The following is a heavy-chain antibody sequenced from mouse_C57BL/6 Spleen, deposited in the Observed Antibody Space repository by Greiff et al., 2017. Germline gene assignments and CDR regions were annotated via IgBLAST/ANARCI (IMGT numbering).Heavy chain of an antibody. V-gene: IGHV2-6-1*01. D-gene: IGHD1-1*01. CDR1: GFSLTSYG. Sequence: VHLVESGPGLVAPSQSLSITCTVSGFSLTSYGVHWVRQPPGKGLEWLVVIWSDGSTTYNSALKSRLSISKDNSKSQVFLKMNSLQTDDTAMYXCARHPYGSSYGAMDYWGQGTSVTVSS. CDR3: ARHPYGSSYGAMDY. J-gene: IGHJ4*01. CDR2: IWSDGST.